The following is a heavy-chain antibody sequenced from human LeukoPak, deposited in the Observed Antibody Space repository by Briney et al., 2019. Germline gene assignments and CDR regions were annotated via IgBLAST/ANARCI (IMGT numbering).Heavy chain of an antibody. CDR3: ARVGGMTTINNAAFDI. CDR2: IYHSGST. J-gene: IGHJ3*02. D-gene: IGHD4-4*01. CDR1: GGSINSYY. V-gene: IGHV4-59*01. Sequence: SETLSLTCTVSGGSINSYYWNWIRQPPGKGLEWIGYIYHSGSTNYNSSLKSRVTISLDTSKNQFSLKLTSVTAADTAIYYCARVGGMTTINNAAFDIWGQGTMVTVSS.